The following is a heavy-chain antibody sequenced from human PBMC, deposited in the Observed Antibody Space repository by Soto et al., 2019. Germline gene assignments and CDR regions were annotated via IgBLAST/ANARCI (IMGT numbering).Heavy chain of an antibody. CDR1: GFIFRNFG. V-gene: IGHV3-30*03. J-gene: IGHJ4*02. CDR2: ISGDGNDR. CDR3: VQGASTAHQPLDS. Sequence: QVELVESGGGVDQPGRSLRLSCAASGFIFRNFGMHWVRRAPGKGLEWVATISGDGNDRYYPDSMKGRFTISRDNFNNTLYLQLNSLRPEDTAVYHCVQGASTAHQPLDSWGQGVLVTVSS. D-gene: IGHD1-26*01.